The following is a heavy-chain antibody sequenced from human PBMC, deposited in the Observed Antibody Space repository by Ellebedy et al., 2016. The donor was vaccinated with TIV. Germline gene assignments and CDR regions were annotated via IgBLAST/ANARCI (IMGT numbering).Heavy chain of an antibody. CDR1: GYTFTSHW. CDR3: VRQRQASSGWYGGEF. CDR2: IDPSDSYT. Sequence: GESLKISCRGFGYTFTSHWISWVRQVPGKGLEWMGRIDPSDSYTNYRPSFKGHVSISADTSATTAYLQWSSLRASDTAMYYCVRQRQASSGWYGGEFWGQGTLVTVSS. D-gene: IGHD6-19*01. V-gene: IGHV5-10-1*01. J-gene: IGHJ4*02.